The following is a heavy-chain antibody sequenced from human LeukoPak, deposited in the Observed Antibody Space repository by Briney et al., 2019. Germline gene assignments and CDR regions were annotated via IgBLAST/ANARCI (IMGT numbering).Heavy chain of an antibody. CDR3: ARAPVYSSSWRNYYYYGMDV. D-gene: IGHD6-13*01. CDR1: GGTFSSYA. CDR2: IIAIFGTA. V-gene: IGHV1-69*13. J-gene: IGHJ6*02. Sequence: GASVKVSCKASGGTFSSYAISWVRQAPGQGLEWMGGIIAIFGTANYAQKFQGRVTITADESTSTAYMELSSLRSEDTAVYYCARAPVYSSSWRNYYYYGMDVWGQGTTVTVSS.